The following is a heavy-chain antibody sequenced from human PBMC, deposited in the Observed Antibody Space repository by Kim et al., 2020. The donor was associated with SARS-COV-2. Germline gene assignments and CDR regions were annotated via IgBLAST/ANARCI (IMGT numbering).Heavy chain of an antibody. CDR3: ARGRGYSGFVGFY. J-gene: IGHJ4*02. Sequence: YAQKFQGRVTMTRNTSISTAYMELSSLRSEDTAVYYCARGRGYSGFVGFYWGQGTLVTVSS. V-gene: IGHV1-8*01. D-gene: IGHD5-12*01.